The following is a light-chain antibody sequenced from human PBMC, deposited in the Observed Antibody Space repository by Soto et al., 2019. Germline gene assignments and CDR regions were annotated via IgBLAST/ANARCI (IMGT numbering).Light chain of an antibody. Sequence: QSVLTQPASVSGSPGQSITISCTGTSSGVGTYNYVSWYQQHPGKAPKLMIYDVSNRPSGVSNRFSGSKSGNTASLTISGLQAEDEADYYCSSHTGSTVVFGGGTKLTVL. V-gene: IGLV2-14*01. CDR3: SSHTGSTVV. CDR1: SSGVGTYNY. J-gene: IGLJ2*01. CDR2: DVS.